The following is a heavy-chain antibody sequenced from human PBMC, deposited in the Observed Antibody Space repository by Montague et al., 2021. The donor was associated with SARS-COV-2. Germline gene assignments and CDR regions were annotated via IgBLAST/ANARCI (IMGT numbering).Heavy chain of an antibody. D-gene: IGHD6-13*01. Sequence: SLRLSCAASGFTFSSYAMSWVRQAPGKGLEWVSGISGSGVYTYYADSVKGRFTISRDNSKNTLYLQMNSLRAEDTAVYYCASHPGYSSSWWGQGTLVIVSS. J-gene: IGHJ4*02. CDR2: ISGSGVYT. CDR1: GFTFSSYA. CDR3: ASHPGYSSSW. V-gene: IGHV3-23*01.